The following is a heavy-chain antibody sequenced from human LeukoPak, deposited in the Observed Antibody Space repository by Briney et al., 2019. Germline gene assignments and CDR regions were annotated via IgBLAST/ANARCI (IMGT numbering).Heavy chain of an antibody. CDR1: GYTFTSYY. Sequence: ASVKVSCKASGYTFTSYYMHWVRQAPGQGLEWMGIINPSGGSTSYAQKFQGRVTMTRDTSTSTVYMELSRLRSDDTAVYYCARDYRVTTFRVFNWFDPWGQGTLVTVSS. V-gene: IGHV1-46*01. J-gene: IGHJ5*02. CDR2: INPSGGST. CDR3: ARDYRVTTFRVFNWFDP. D-gene: IGHD4-17*01.